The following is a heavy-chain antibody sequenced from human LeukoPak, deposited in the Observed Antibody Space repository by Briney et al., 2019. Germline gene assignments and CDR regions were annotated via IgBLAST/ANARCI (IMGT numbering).Heavy chain of an antibody. V-gene: IGHV4-39*01. J-gene: IGHJ6*02. Sequence: PSETLSLTCTVSGGSISSSSYYWGWIRQPPGKGLEWIGCIYYSGSTYYIPSLKSRVTISVDTSKNQFSLKLSSVTAADTAVYYCARLGPYDTSNYYYYGMDVWGQGTTVTVSS. D-gene: IGHD3-9*01. CDR1: GGSISSSSYY. CDR2: IYYSGST. CDR3: ARLGPYDTSNYYYYGMDV.